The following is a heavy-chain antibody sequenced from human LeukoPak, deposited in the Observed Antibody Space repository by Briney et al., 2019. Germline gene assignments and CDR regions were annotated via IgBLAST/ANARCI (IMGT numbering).Heavy chain of an antibody. V-gene: IGHV3-7*01. CDR2: INQDASEI. CDR1: GFTFSTYW. D-gene: IGHD2-21*02. CDR3: ATDRDNSDWQKRFDS. Sequence: GGSLRLSCAASGFTFSTYWMNCYRQAPGKGLEWVGNINQDASEINYVDSVRGRFTISRDNAKNSLHLQMNSLRAEDTAVYYCATDRDNSDWQKRFDSWGLGTLVTVSS. J-gene: IGHJ4*02.